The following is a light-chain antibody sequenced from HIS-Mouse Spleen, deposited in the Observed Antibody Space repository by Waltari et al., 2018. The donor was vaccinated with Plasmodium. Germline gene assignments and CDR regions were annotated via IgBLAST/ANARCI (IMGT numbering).Light chain of an antibody. CDR3: QQYYSFPWT. Sequence: DIQMTQSPSTLSASVGDRVTTTCRASQSISSWLAWYQQKPGKAPKLLIYKASSLESGVPSRFSGSGSGTEFTLTISSLQPDDFATYYCQQYYSFPWTFGQGTKVEIK. CDR2: KAS. CDR1: QSISSW. V-gene: IGKV1-5*03. J-gene: IGKJ1*01.